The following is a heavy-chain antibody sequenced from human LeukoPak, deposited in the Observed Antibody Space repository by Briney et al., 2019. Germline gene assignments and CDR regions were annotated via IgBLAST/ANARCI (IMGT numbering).Heavy chain of an antibody. CDR2: IHSGGNT. Sequence: GGSLRLSCAASGFTVTGSFMNWVRQAPGKGLEWVSVIHSGGNTYYADSVKGRFTISRDNSKNTLYLQMNSLRAEDTAVYYCATTIFRDAFDIWGQGTMVTVSS. D-gene: IGHD3-10*02. CDR3: ATTIFRDAFDI. CDR1: GFTVTGSF. V-gene: IGHV3-53*01. J-gene: IGHJ3*02.